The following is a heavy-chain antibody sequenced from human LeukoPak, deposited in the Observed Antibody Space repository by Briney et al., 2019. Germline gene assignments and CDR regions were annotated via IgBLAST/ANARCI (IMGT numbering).Heavy chain of an antibody. CDR2: IYHSGST. CDR3: ARERVPAAIDY. CDR1: GYSISSGYY. V-gene: IGHV4-38-2*02. D-gene: IGHD2-2*01. Sequence: SETQSLTCTVSGYSISSGYYWGWIRQPPGKGLEWIGSIYHSGSTYYNPSLKSRVTISVDTSKNQFSLKLSSVTAADTAVYYCARERVPAAIDYWGQGTLVTVSS. J-gene: IGHJ4*02.